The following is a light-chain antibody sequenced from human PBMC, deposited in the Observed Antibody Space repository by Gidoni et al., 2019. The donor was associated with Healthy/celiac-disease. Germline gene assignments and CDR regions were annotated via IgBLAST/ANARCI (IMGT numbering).Light chain of an antibody. CDR1: QDISNY. CDR3: QQYDNLGAFT. Sequence: DIQITESPFSLSASVGDRVTINGQASQDISNYLKLYQQKPGTAPKLLIYDASNLETGVTSRFSGSGSGIDFTFTSSSLQPEDIETYHCQQYDNLGAFTFGPGTKVDIK. J-gene: IGKJ3*01. V-gene: IGKV1-33*01. CDR2: DAS.